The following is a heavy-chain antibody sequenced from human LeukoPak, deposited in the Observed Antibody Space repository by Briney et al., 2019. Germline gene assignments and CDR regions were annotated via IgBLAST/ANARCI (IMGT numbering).Heavy chain of an antibody. Sequence: GGSLRLSCEALGFTLSNYWMAWVRQRPGKGLEWVAGVYYDVVSEFYAESVKGRFTISRDNSKNTLYLQMNSLTDEDTAVYYCAREGGRYNDAFDIWGQGTMVTVSP. J-gene: IGHJ3*02. CDR2: VYYDVVSE. V-gene: IGHV3-30-3*01. CDR1: GFTLSNYW. D-gene: IGHD1-26*01. CDR3: AREGGRYNDAFDI.